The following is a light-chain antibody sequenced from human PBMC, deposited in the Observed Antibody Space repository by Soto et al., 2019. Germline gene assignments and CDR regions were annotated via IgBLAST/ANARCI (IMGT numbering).Light chain of an antibody. J-gene: IGKJ2*01. CDR3: QQSDSSPGT. CDR2: DAS. Sequence: EIVSTQSTGTLSLSPGERATLSCRASQSISSYLAWYQQKPGQAPRLLIYDASSRATGIPDRFSGSGSGTDFSLTITRLEPADFAVYYCQQSDSSPGTFGQGTKLEIK. V-gene: IGKV3-20*01. CDR1: QSISSY.